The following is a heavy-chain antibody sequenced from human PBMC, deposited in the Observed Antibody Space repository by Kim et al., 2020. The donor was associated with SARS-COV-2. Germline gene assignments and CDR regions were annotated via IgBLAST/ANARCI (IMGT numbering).Heavy chain of an antibody. V-gene: IGHV4-34*01. D-gene: IGHD2-15*01. CDR1: GGSFSGYY. J-gene: IGHJ4*02. Sequence: SETLSLTCAVYGGSFSGYYWSWIRQPPGKGLEWIGEINHSGSTNYNPSLKSRVTISVDTSKNQFSLKLSSVTAADTAVYYCATLGPCSGGSCPNPFDYWGQGTLVTVSS. CDR2: INHSGST. CDR3: ATLGPCSGGSCPNPFDY.